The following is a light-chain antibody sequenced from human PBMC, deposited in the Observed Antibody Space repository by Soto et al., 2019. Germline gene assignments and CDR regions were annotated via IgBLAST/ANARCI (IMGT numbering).Light chain of an antibody. J-gene: IGLJ1*01. V-gene: IGLV2-14*01. CDR3: SSYTASGTYV. CDR2: EVS. CDR1: SSDVGYYNY. Sequence: QSVLTQPASVSGSPGQSITISCTGTSSDVGYYNYVSWYQHYPGKAPKLVIYEVSHRPSGVSSRFSGSKSDNTASLTISGLQAEDEADYYCSSYTASGTYVFGPGTKLTVL.